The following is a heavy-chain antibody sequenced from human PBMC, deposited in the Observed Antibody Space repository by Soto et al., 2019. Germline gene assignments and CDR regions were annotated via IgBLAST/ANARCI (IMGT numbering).Heavy chain of an antibody. Sequence: PSETLSLTCTVSGGSISSGGYYWNWIRQHPGKGLAWIGNIFYRGSPSYNPSLKGRVTISLDTSQNQFSLKLTSVTAAATAVYYCARGTSSDYWGQGALVTVSS. CDR3: ARGTSSDY. D-gene: IGHD1-7*01. J-gene: IGHJ4*02. CDR1: GGSISSGGYY. V-gene: IGHV4-31*03. CDR2: IFYRGSP.